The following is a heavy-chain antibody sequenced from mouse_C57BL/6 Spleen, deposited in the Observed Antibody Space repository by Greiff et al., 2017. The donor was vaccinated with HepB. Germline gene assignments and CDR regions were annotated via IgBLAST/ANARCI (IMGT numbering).Heavy chain of an antibody. J-gene: IGHJ4*01. CDR3: ARSVYGDDDAMDY. Sequence: QVQLQQPGAELVRPGSSVKLSCKASGYTFTSYWMHWVKQRPIQGLEWIGNIDPSDSETHYNQKFKDKATLTVDKSSSTAYMQLSSLTSEDSAVYYCARSVYGDDDAMDYWGQGTSVTVSS. V-gene: IGHV1-52*01. D-gene: IGHD2-2*01. CDR2: IDPSDSET. CDR1: GYTFTSYW.